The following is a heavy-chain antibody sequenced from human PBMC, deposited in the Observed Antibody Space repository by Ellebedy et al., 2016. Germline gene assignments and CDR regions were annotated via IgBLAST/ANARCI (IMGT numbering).Heavy chain of an antibody. CDR1: GFTFRSYT. CDR2: VSGNGDRT. CDR3: ARAAVGYYYDASGYLDS. J-gene: IGHJ4*02. D-gene: IGHD3-22*01. Sequence: GESLKISXAASGFTFRSYTLHWVRQAPGKGLEFVAAVSGNGDRTFYANSVKGRFTISRDTSQNTVHLQMGSLTAEDMAVYYCARAAVGYYYDASGYLDSWGQGILVSVSS. V-gene: IGHV3-64*01.